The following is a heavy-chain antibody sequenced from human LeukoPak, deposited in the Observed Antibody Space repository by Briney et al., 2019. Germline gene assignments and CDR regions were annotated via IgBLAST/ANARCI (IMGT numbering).Heavy chain of an antibody. Sequence: SETLSLTCIVSGGSISSLNLWSWLRQPPGKGLEWIGEMYLGGTTNFNPSLKSRVTILIDKSKNQLSLQLTSVTAADTAVYYCAGLEGRYSTDWFYFFDYWGQGALVTVSS. CDR1: GGSISSLNL. V-gene: IGHV4-4*02. D-gene: IGHD6-19*01. CDR2: MYLGGTT. CDR3: AGLEGRYSTDWFYFFDY. J-gene: IGHJ4*02.